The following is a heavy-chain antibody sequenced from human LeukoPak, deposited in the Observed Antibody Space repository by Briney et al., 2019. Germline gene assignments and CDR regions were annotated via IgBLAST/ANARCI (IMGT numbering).Heavy chain of an antibody. CDR3: ARSPITAAGIFDY. CDR1: GFTFSSYS. CDR2: ISGSGGST. Sequence: PGGSLRLSCAASGFTFSSYSMNWVRQAPGKGLEWVSAISGSGGSTYYADSVKGRFTISRDNSKNTLYLQMNSLRPEDTAVYYCARSPITAAGIFDYWGQGTLVTVSS. V-gene: IGHV3-23*01. D-gene: IGHD6-13*01. J-gene: IGHJ4*02.